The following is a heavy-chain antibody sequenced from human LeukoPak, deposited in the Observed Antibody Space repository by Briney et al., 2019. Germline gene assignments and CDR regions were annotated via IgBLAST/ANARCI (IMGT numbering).Heavy chain of an antibody. V-gene: IGHV4-31*03. CDR2: IYYSGST. Sequence: SETLSLTCTVSGGSISSGGYYWSWIRQHPGKGLEWIGYIYYSGSTYYNPSLKSRVTISVDTSKNQFSLKLSSVTAADTAVYYCARVLLAATAMVDCWGQGTLVTVSS. D-gene: IGHD5-18*01. J-gene: IGHJ4*02. CDR3: ARVLLAATAMVDC. CDR1: GGSISSGGYY.